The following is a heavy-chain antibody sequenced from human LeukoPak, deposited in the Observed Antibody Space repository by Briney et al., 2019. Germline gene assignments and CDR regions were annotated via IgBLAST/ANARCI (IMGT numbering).Heavy chain of an antibody. Sequence: GGSLRLSWAASGFTFSSYAMSWVRQAPGKGLEWVSGISGSGDNTYYADSVKGRFTISRDNSKNTLYVQVNSLGTGDTAAYYCAKGSYYDSSGSFYFDYWGQGTLVTVSS. J-gene: IGHJ4*02. CDR3: AKGSYYDSSGSFYFDY. V-gene: IGHV3-23*01. D-gene: IGHD3-22*01. CDR1: GFTFSSYA. CDR2: ISGSGDNT.